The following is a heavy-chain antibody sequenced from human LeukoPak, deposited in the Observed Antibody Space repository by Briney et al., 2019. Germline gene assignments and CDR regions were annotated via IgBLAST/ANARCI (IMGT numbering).Heavy chain of an antibody. Sequence: ASVKVSCKASGGTFSSYAISWVRQAPGQGLEWMGGIIPIFGTANYAQKFQGRVTITADESTSTAHMELSSLRSEDTAVYYCARDSAKDIVVVPAAPLDYWGQGTLVTVSS. V-gene: IGHV1-69*13. CDR3: ARDSAKDIVVVPAAPLDY. J-gene: IGHJ4*02. D-gene: IGHD2-2*01. CDR2: IIPIFGTA. CDR1: GGTFSSYA.